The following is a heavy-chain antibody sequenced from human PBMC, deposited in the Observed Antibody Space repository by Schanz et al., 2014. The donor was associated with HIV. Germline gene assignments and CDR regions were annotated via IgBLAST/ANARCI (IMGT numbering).Heavy chain of an antibody. CDR2: ISWNSGSI. Sequence: EVQLVESGGGLVQPGRSLRLSCAASGFTFDDYAMHWVRQAPGKGLEWVSGISWNSGSIGYADSVKGRFTISRDNAKNSLYLQMNSLRAEDTALYYCARRSSDGGYYDNWGQGTLVTVSS. CDR1: GFTFDDYA. V-gene: IGHV3-9*01. D-gene: IGHD2-15*01. CDR3: ARRSSDGGYYDN. J-gene: IGHJ4*02.